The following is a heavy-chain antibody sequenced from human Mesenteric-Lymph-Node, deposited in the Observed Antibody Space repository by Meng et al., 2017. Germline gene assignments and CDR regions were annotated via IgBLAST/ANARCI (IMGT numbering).Heavy chain of an antibody. CDR3: ARDGGKYYDSSGYCLDY. CDR1: GGTFSSYA. Sequence: SVKVSCKASGGTFSSYAISWVRQAPGQGLEWMGGIIPIFGTANYAQKFQGRVTITADESTSTAYMELSSLRSEDTAVYYCARDGGKYYDSSGYCLDYWGQGTLVTVSS. CDR2: IIPIFGTA. J-gene: IGHJ4*02. D-gene: IGHD3-22*01. V-gene: IGHV1-69*13.